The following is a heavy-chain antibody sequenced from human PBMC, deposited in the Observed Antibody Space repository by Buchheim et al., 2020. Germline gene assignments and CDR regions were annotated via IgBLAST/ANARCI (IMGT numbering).Heavy chain of an antibody. CDR3: ATGPRPRYCSSTSCYTPGGY. CDR1: GGTFSSYA. CDR2: IIPIFGTA. D-gene: IGHD2-2*02. V-gene: IGHV1-69*01. J-gene: IGHJ4*02. Sequence: QVQLVQSGAEVKKPGSSVKVSCKASGGTFSSYAISWVRQAPGQGLEWMGGIIPIFGTANYAQKFQGRVTITADESTSPAYMELSSLRSEDTAVYYCATGPRPRYCSSTSCYTPGGYWGQGTL.